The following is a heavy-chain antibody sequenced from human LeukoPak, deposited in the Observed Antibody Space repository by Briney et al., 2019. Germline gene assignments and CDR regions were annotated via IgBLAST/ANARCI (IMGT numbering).Heavy chain of an antibody. CDR2: IYYSGST. V-gene: IGHV4-31*03. Sequence: SETLSLTCTVSGGSISSGGYYWSWIRQHPGKGLEWIGYIYYSGSTYYNPSLKSRVTISVDKSKNQFSLKLSSVTAADTAVYYCARDQLETYYYYYYGMDVWGQGTTVTVSS. J-gene: IGHJ6*02. D-gene: IGHD5-24*01. CDR3: ARDQLETYYYYYYGMDV. CDR1: GGSISSGGYY.